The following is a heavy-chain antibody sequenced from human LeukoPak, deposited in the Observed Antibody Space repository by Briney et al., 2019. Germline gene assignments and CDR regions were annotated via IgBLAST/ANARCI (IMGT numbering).Heavy chain of an antibody. CDR1: GFTFSSYG. CDR2: ISGSGGST. Sequence: GGSLRLSCAGSGFTFSSYGMSWVRHAPGKWLEWVSAISGSGGSTYYADSVKGRFTISRDNAKNSLYLQMNSLRAEDTAMYYCARDIVVVPATFDYWGQGTLVSVSS. D-gene: IGHD2-2*01. CDR3: ARDIVVVPATFDY. J-gene: IGHJ4*02. V-gene: IGHV3-23*01.